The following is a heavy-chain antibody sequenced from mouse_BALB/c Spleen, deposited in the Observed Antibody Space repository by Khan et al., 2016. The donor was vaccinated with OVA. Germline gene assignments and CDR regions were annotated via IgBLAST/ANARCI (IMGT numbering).Heavy chain of an antibody. J-gene: IGHJ2*01. CDR2: IYPGTDNT. Sequence: QIQLQQSGAELVRPGASVKLSCKTSGYIFTSYWIHWVKQRSGQGLEWIARIYPGTDNTYYNEKLKGKATLTADKSSSTAYMQLSSLNSEDSAVYVCAREEALYYFAYWGQGTTLTVSS. CDR1: GYIFTSYW. V-gene: IGHV1S132*01. D-gene: IGHD3-2*02. CDR3: AREEALYYFAY.